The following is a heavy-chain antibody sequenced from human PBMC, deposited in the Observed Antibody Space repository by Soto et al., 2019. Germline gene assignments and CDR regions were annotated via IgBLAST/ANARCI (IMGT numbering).Heavy chain of an antibody. Sequence: SETLSLTCTVSGGSISSYYWSWIRQPPGKGLEWIGYIYYSGSTNYNPSLKSRVTISVDTSKNQFSLKLSSVTAADTAVYYCASPRDRGLVVVNDKAYNEMDTLGIGTAVTVSS. CDR1: GGSISSYY. V-gene: IGHV4-59*01. CDR3: ASPRDRGLVVVNDKAYNEMDT. CDR2: IYYSGST. J-gene: IGHJ6*04. D-gene: IGHD3-16*02.